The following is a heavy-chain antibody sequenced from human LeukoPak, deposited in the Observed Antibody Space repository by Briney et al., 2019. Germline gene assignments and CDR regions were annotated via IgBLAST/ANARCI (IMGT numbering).Heavy chain of an antibody. CDR1: GFTFNNYG. CDR2: ISGSGFNT. D-gene: IGHD3-10*01. J-gene: IGHJ3*01. Sequence: GGTLRLSCAVSGFTFNNYGMSWVRQAPGKGLEWVSAISGSGFNTYYADSVKGRFTISRDNSKNTLYLQMNSLRAEDTAVYYCARGELWFGETEDAFDFWGQGTMVTVSS. CDR3: ARGELWFGETEDAFDF. V-gene: IGHV3-23*01.